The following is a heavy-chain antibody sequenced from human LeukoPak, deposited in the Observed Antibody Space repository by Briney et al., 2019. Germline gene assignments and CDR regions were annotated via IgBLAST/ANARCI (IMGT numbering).Heavy chain of an antibody. CDR3: ARDPDYYDSSGYGYYFDY. CDR2: IYYSGST. J-gene: IGHJ4*02. V-gene: IGHV4-39*07. D-gene: IGHD3-22*01. Sequence: SETLSLTCTVSGGSISTNSYYWGWIRQPPGKGLEWIGSIYYSGSTYYNPSLKSRVTISVDTSKNQFSLKLSSVTAADTAVYYCARDPDYYDSSGYGYYFDYWGQGTLVTVSS. CDR1: GGSISTNSYY.